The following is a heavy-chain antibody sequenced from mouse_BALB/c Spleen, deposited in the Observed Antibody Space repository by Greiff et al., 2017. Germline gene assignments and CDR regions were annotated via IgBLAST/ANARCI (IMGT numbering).Heavy chain of an antibody. Sequence: QVTLKVSGPGILQPSQTLSLTCSFSGFSLSTSGMGVSWIRQPSGKGLEWLAHIYWDDDKRYKPSLKSRLTISKDTSSNQVFLKITSVDTADTATYYCARTSTGAWFAYWGQGTLVTVSA. CDR3: ARTSTGAWFAY. CDR1: GFSLSTSGMG. CDR2: IYWDDDK. V-gene: IGHV8-12*01. J-gene: IGHJ3*01.